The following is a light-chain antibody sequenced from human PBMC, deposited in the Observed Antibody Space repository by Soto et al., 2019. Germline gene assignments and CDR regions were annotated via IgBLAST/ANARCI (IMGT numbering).Light chain of an antibody. V-gene: IGKV3-11*01. CDR3: QQRNNWPLT. J-gene: IGKJ5*01. CDR2: DAS. CDR1: QSVSSY. Sequence: ETMLTQSPATLSLSRGEIAILAGGASQSVSSYLAWYQQKPGHAPRLLIYDASNRATGIPARFSGSGSGTDFTLTICSREPKDFAVYYCQQRNNWPLTFGQGTRLEI.